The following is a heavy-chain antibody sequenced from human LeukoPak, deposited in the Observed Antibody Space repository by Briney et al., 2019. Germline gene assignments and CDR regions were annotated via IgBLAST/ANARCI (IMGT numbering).Heavy chain of an antibody. CDR3: ARVRVYSRSYAFDI. J-gene: IGHJ3*02. Sequence: ASVKVSCKASGYTFTSYALHWVRQVPGQRLEWMAWINTDNGATKYLQKFQDRVTVTRDSSASTAYMELSSLRSEDTAVYYCARVRVYSRSYAFDIWGQGTMVAVSS. CDR2: INTDNGAT. D-gene: IGHD1-26*01. CDR1: GYTFTSYA. V-gene: IGHV1-3*04.